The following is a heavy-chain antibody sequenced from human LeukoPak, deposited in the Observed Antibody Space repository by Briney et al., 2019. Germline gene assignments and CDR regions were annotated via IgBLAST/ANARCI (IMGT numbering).Heavy chain of an antibody. CDR3: VRGTWGLDY. CDR1: GFTFSDSY. V-gene: IGHV3-11*04. D-gene: IGHD7-27*01. Sequence: PGGSLRLSCAASGFTFSDSYMTWIRQAPGKGLEWVSYISNSGSSIYYADSVKGRFTTSRDNAENSLYLQMNSLRAEDTAVYYCVRGTWGLDYWGKGALVTVSS. CDR2: ISNSGSSI. J-gene: IGHJ4*02.